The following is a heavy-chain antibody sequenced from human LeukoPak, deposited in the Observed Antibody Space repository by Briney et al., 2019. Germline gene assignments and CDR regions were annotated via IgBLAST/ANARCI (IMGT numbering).Heavy chain of an antibody. CDR1: GGTFSSYA. J-gene: IGHJ4*02. CDR2: IIPIFGTA. D-gene: IGHD6-13*01. CDR3: ARSGNIAAAGTFDY. Sequence: SVKVSCKASGGTFSSYAISWVRQAPGQGLEWMGGIIPIFGTANYAQKFQGRGTITADEPTSTAYMELSSLRSEDTAVYYCARSGNIAAAGTFDYWGQGTLVTVSS. V-gene: IGHV1-69*13.